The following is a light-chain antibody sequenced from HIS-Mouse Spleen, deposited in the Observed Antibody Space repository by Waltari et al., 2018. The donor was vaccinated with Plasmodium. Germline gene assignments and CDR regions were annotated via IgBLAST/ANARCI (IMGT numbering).Light chain of an antibody. J-gene: IGLJ1*01. CDR1: SSDVGGYNY. CDR2: DVS. Sequence: QSALTQPASVSGSPGQSITISCTGTSSDVGGYNYVSWYQQHPGKAPQLMIYDVSNRPSGVSNLFAGSKSGNTASLTISGLQAEDEADYYCSSYTSSSTLNYVFGTGTKVTVL. V-gene: IGLV2-14*03. CDR3: SSYTSSSTLNYV.